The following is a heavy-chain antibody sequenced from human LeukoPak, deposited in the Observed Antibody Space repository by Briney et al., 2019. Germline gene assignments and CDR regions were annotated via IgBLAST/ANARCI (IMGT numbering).Heavy chain of an antibody. Sequence: GGSLRLSCAASGFTFSSYAMRWVRQAPGKGLEWVSALSGSGGSTYYADSVKGRFTNSRDNTKNALYLQMSSLRAEDTAVYYCAKDKSCGIDYWGQGTVVTVS. D-gene: IGHD2-15*01. CDR1: GFTFSSYA. J-gene: IGHJ4*02. CDR2: LSGSGGST. CDR3: AKDKSCGIDY. V-gene: IGHV3-23*01.